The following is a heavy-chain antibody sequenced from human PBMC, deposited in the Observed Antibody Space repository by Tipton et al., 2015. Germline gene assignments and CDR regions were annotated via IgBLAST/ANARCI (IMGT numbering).Heavy chain of an antibody. J-gene: IGHJ4*02. D-gene: IGHD3-9*01. CDR1: GGSISSSSYS. CDR3: ACQDYDSLTRDYQTVDY. V-gene: IGHV4-39*07. Sequence: TLSLTCTVSGGSISSSSYSWGWIRQPPGKGLELIGSIYYNGNTYYNPSLKSRVTMSRDTSKNQFSLKLTSVTAADTAVYYCACQDYDSLTRDYQTVDYWGQGTLVTVSS. CDR2: IYYNGNT.